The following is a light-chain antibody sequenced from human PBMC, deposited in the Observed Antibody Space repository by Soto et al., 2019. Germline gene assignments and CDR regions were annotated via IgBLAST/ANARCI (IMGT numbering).Light chain of an antibody. J-gene: IGLJ3*02. Sequence: QSVLTQPPSVSGAPGQRVTISCTGSSPNIGTGYDVHWYQQLPGTAPKLLIYGNNNRPSGVPDRFSGSKSGTSASLGITGLQAEDEADYYCQSYDSSLSAWVFGGGTKVTVL. CDR2: GNN. CDR3: QSYDSSLSAWV. CDR1: SPNIGTGYD. V-gene: IGLV1-40*01.